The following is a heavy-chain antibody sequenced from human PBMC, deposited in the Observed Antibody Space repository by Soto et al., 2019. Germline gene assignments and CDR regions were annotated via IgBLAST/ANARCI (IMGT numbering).Heavy chain of an antibody. Sequence: GGSLRLSCEASGFKFEDYMMHWVRQAPGKGLEWISRISWDGDFLDYADSIKGRFTVSRDNSNNSLYLHMHRLKTEDTAFYYCAKEGNGGSSLDSWGQGTLVTVSS. CDR1: GFKFEDYM. D-gene: IGHD2-15*01. CDR2: ISWDGDFL. CDR3: AKEGNGGSSLDS. J-gene: IGHJ5*01. V-gene: IGHV3-43*01.